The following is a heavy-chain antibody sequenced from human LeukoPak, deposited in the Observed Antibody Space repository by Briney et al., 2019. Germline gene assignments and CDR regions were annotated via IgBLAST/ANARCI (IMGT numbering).Heavy chain of an antibody. Sequence: ASVKVSCKASGYTFTSYYMHWVRQAPGQGLEWMGIINPSGGSTSYAQKFQGRVTMTRNTSISTAYMELSSLRSEDTAVYYCASAWGENFDYWGQGTLVTVSP. V-gene: IGHV1-46*01. CDR2: INPSGGST. CDR1: GYTFTSYY. D-gene: IGHD3-16*01. J-gene: IGHJ4*02. CDR3: ASAWGENFDY.